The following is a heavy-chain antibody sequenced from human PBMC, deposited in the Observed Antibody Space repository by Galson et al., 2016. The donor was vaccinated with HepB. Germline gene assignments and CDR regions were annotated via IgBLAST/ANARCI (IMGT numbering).Heavy chain of an antibody. CDR3: VKGGYYDRKGFDY. CDR1: GFTLINYA. V-gene: IGHV3-64D*06. D-gene: IGHD3-22*01. J-gene: IGHJ4*02. CDR2: ISTNGGYT. Sequence: SLRLSCAASGFTLINYAMHWVRQAPGKELEYVSTISTNGGYTNYTDSVKGRFTISRDNSKNTLYPQMSSLRPEDTAVYYCVKGGYYDRKGFDYWGQGTLVTVSS.